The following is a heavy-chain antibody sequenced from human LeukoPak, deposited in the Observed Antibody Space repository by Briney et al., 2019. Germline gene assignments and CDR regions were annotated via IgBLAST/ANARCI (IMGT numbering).Heavy chain of an antibody. CDR3: AREDYYDSSGYYPNWFDP. CDR2: IKPNSGGT. CDR1: GYTFTGYY. Sequence: ASLKVSCKASGYTFTGYYMHWVRQAPGQGLEWVGWIKPNSGGTNYAQKFQGRVTMTRDTSISTAYMELSRLRSEDTDVYYCAREDYYDSSGYYPNWFDPWGQGTLVTVS. J-gene: IGHJ5*02. V-gene: IGHV1-2*02. D-gene: IGHD3-22*01.